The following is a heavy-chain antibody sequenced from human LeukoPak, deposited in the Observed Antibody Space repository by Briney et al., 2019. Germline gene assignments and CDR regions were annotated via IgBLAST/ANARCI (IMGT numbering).Heavy chain of an antibody. CDR3: ARDRDDGGFEY. Sequence: GGSLRLSCAASGFNFSNYWMSWVRQAPGKGLEWVANIKQDGRVKQYVDSMKGRFTISRDNAKNSLYLQMNSLRVEDTAVYYCARDRDDGGFEYWGQGTLVTVSS. CDR2: IKQDGRVK. V-gene: IGHV3-7*01. CDR1: GFNFSNYW. J-gene: IGHJ4*02. D-gene: IGHD4-23*01.